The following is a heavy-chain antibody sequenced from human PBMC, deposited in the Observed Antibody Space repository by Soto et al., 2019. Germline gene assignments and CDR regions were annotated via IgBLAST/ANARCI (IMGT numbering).Heavy chain of an antibody. CDR1: GFTFSSYA. Sequence: GGSLRLSCAASGFTFSSYAMSWVRQAPGKGLEWVSAISGSGGSTYYADSVKGRFTISRDNSKNTLYLQMNSLRAEDTAVYYCAKDGGYSGSSEQYNWFDPWGQGTLVTVSS. CDR2: ISGSGGST. D-gene: IGHD1-26*01. V-gene: IGHV3-23*01. CDR3: AKDGGYSGSSEQYNWFDP. J-gene: IGHJ5*02.